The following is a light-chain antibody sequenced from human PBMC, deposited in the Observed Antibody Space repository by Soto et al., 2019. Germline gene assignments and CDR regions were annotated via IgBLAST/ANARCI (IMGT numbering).Light chain of an antibody. V-gene: IGKV3-20*01. CDR2: GAS. Sequence: IVLTQSPGTLSLSPGKRVTLSCRASQSVTTRLAWYQHKPGQAPTLLMSGASNRASGVPVRFSGSGSGTDFTLTITRLEPEDFALYYCQQYGGSPITFGLGTRLEIK. J-gene: IGKJ5*01. CDR1: QSVTTR. CDR3: QQYGGSPIT.